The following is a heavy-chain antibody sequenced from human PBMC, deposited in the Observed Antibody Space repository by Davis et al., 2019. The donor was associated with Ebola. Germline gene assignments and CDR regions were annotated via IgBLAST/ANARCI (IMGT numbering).Heavy chain of an antibody. V-gene: IGHV3-11*06. CDR2: ISTSSTHT. D-gene: IGHD1-26*01. J-gene: IGHJ4*02. CDR1: GFTFSDYY. CDR3: ARDWQAWELLFVGFDY. Sequence: GGSLRLSCAASGFTFSDYYMSWIRQAPGQGLEWVSYISTSSTHTNYADSVKGRFTISRDNAKNSLYLQMNSLRAEDTAVYYCARDWQAWELLFVGFDYWGQGTLVTVSS.